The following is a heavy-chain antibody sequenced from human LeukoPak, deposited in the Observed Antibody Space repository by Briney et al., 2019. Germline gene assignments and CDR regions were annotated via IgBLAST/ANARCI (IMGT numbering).Heavy chain of an antibody. Sequence: GSLRLSCAASGFTFSSYWMSWVRQAPGKGLEWIGRIYTSGSTNYNPSLKSRVTISVDTSKNQFSLKLSSVTAADTAVYYCARDLLTPTYYYDSSGYLARDYWGQGTLVTVSS. J-gene: IGHJ4*02. D-gene: IGHD3-22*01. CDR1: GFTFSSYW. CDR3: ARDLLTPTYYYDSSGYLARDY. CDR2: IYTSGST. V-gene: IGHV4-4*07.